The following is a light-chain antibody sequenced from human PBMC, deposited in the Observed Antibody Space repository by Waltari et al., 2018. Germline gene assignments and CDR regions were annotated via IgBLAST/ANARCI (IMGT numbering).Light chain of an antibody. Sequence: DIVMTQSPSSMSASVVDRLPLTCRASEDIGTYLAWYMRKSGEAPQLLISAASILQSGVPSRFSGSGSGTDFTLTISSLLPEDFATYFCQQADSFPLTFGGGTKVEVK. J-gene: IGKJ4*01. CDR3: QQADSFPLT. CDR2: AAS. V-gene: IGKV1-12*01. CDR1: EDIGTY.